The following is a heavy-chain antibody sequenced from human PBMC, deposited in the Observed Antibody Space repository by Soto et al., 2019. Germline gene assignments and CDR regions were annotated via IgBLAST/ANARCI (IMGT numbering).Heavy chain of an antibody. J-gene: IGHJ4*02. CDR2: ISGGGGST. CDR3: AKDPTSYDSSAQFDS. Sequence: SGGSLRLSCAASGFSFNIFAMNWVRQAPGKGLEWVSGISGGGGSTYYADSVKGRFTISRDNSNNTLYLQMNSLRAEDTAVYYCAKDPTSYDSSAQFDSWGQGTRVTVSS. CDR1: GFSFNIFA. D-gene: IGHD3-22*01. V-gene: IGHV3-23*01.